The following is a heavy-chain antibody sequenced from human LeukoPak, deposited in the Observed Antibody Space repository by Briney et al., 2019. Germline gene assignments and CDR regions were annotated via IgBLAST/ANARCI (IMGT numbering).Heavy chain of an antibody. Sequence: PSQTLSLTCTVSGGSISSGGYSWSWIRQPPGKGLEWIGYIYHSGSTYYNPSLKSRVTISVDRSKNQFSLKLSSVTAADTAVYYCARVGGDSGHTHQYYFDYWGQGTLVTVSS. CDR1: GGSISSGGYS. D-gene: IGHD5-12*01. V-gene: IGHV4-30-2*01. CDR3: ARVGGDSGHTHQYYFDY. CDR2: IYHSGST. J-gene: IGHJ4*02.